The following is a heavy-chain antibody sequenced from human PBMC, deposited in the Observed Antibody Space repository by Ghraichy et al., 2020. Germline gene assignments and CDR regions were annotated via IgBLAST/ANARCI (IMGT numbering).Heavy chain of an antibody. Sequence: SETLSLTCAVYGGSFSGYYWSWIRQPPGKGLEWIGEINHSGSTNYTPSLKSRVTLSVDTSKNQFSLKLSSVTAADTAVYYCARGRKVRGVIPPPKYCYGSDGWGQGTTVTVSS. J-gene: IGHJ6*02. V-gene: IGHV4-34*01. D-gene: IGHD3-10*01. CDR1: GGSFSGYY. CDR3: ARGRKVRGVIPPPKYCYGSDG. CDR2: INHSGST.